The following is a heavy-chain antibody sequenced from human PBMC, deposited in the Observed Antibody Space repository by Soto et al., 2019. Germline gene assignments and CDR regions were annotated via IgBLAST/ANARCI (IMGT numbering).Heavy chain of an antibody. CDR1: GYTFTSYG. D-gene: IGHD3-9*01. CDR2: ISAYNGNT. V-gene: IGHV1-18*01. CDR3: AEEFFEFLAGYYYFGMDV. Sequence: ASVKVSCKASGYTFTSYGISWVRQAPGQGLEWMGWISAYNGNTNYAQKLQGRVTMTTDTSTSTAYMEVRSLRSDDTAVYYCAEEFFEFLAGYYYFGMDVWGQGTTVTVSS. J-gene: IGHJ6*02.